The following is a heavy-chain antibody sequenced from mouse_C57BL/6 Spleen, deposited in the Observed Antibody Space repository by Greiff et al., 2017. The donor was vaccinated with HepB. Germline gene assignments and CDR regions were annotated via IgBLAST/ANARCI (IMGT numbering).Heavy chain of an antibody. V-gene: IGHV1-76*01. Sequence: QVQLQQSGAELVRPGASVKLSCKASGYTFTDYYINWVKQRPGQGLEWIARIYPGSGNTYYNEKFKGKATLTAEKSSSTAYMQLSSLTSEDSAVYFCARSGLRPLFDYWGQGTTLTVSS. CDR2: IYPGSGNT. CDR3: ARSGLRPLFDY. D-gene: IGHD2-4*01. CDR1: GYTFTDYY. J-gene: IGHJ2*01.